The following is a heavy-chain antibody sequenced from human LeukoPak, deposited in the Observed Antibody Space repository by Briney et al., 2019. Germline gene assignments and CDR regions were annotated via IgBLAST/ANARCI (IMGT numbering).Heavy chain of an antibody. D-gene: IGHD3-22*01. Sequence: GGSLRLSCAASGFTFSSYSMNWVRQAPGKGLEWVSSISSSSSYIYYADSVKGRFTISRDNSKNTLYLQMGSLRAEDMAVYYCAREHYYDSSGYPDYWGQGTLVTVSS. CDR1: GFTFSSYS. V-gene: IGHV3-21*01. CDR3: AREHYYDSSGYPDY. J-gene: IGHJ4*02. CDR2: ISSSSSYI.